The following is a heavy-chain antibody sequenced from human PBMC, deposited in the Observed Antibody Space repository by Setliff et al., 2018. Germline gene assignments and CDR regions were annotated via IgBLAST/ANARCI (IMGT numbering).Heavy chain of an antibody. V-gene: IGHV1-24*01. Sequence: GASVKVSCKASGYTLTNYYMHWVRQAPGQGLEWMGGFDPEDGERIYAQHFQGRLTMTEDTSTDTAYMELNSLRAEDTAVYYCVRAPRSLPRPLDYWGQGTLVTVSS. D-gene: IGHD1-1*01. CDR3: VRAPRSLPRPLDY. J-gene: IGHJ4*02. CDR1: GYTLTNYY. CDR2: FDPEDGER.